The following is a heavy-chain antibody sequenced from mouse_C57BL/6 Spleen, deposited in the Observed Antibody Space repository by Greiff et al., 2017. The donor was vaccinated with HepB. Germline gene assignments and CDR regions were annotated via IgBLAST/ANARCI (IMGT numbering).Heavy chain of an antibody. CDR2: IWRGGST. J-gene: IGHJ2*01. V-gene: IGHV2-5*01. D-gene: IGHD4-1*01. Sequence: VQLQQSGPGLVQPSQSLSITCTVSGFSLTSYGVHWVRQSPGKGLEWLGVIWRGGSTDYNAAIMSRLSITTDNSKSQVFFKMNSLQADDTAIYYCAKNCWDGSFDYWGQGTTLTVSS. CDR1: GFSLTSYG. CDR3: AKNCWDGSFDY.